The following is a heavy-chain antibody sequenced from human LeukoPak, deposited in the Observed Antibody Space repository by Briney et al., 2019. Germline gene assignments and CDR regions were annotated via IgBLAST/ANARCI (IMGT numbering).Heavy chain of an antibody. V-gene: IGHV1-18*01. J-gene: IGHJ6*03. CDR2: ISAYNGNT. CDR3: ARDFEYYGSGGDYMDV. CDR1: GYTFTSYG. D-gene: IGHD3-10*01. Sequence: ASVKVSCKASGYTFTSYGISWVRQAPGQGLEWMGWISAYNGNTNYAQKLQGRVTMTTDTSTSTAYMELRSLRSDDTAVYYCARDFEYYGSGGDYMDVWGKGTTVTVSS.